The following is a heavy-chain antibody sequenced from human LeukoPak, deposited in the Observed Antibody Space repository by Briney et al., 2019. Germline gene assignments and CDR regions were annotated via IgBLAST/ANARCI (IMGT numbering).Heavy chain of an antibody. CDR1: GGSISSGDYY. CDR3: ARSELLWFGGVNSGFDY. Sequence: SQTLSLTCTVSGGSISSGDYYWSWIRQPPGKGLEWNGYIYYTGSTNYNPFLKSRVTISLDTSKNQFSLKLSSVTAADTAVYYCARSELLWFGGVNSGFDYWGQGTLVTVSS. CDR2: IYYTGST. V-gene: IGHV4-30-4*08. D-gene: IGHD3-10*01. J-gene: IGHJ4*02.